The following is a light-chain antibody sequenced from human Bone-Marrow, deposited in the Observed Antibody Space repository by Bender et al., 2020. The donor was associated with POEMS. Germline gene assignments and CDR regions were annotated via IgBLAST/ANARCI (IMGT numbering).Light chain of an antibody. CDR1: NSNIGTNA. V-gene: IGLV1-44*01. J-gene: IGLJ1*01. Sequence: QSVLTQPPSASGTPGQRVTISCSGSNSNIGTNAVNWYQQFPGTAPKLLIYSDNQRPSGVPDRFYAFKSGTSASLAITGLQAEDEADYYCQSYASSLSGSVFGTGTKVTVL. CDR3: QSYASSLSGSV. CDR2: SDN.